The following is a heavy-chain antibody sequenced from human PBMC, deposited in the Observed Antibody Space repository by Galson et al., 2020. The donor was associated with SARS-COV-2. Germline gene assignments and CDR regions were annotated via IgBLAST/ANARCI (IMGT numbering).Heavy chain of an antibody. CDR2: INPSGGST. Sequence: ASVKVSCKASGYTFTSYYMHWVRQAPGQGLEWMGIINPSGGSTSYAQKFQGRVTMTRDTSTSTVYMELSSLRSEDTAVYYCARDTYYDSSGYYPPPFDYWGQGTLVTVSS. V-gene: IGHV1-46*01. D-gene: IGHD3-22*01. CDR3: ARDTYYDSSGYYPPPFDY. CDR1: GYTFTSYY. J-gene: IGHJ4*02.